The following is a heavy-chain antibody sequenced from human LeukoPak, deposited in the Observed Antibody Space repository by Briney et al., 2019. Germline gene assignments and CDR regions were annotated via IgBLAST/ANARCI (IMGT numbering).Heavy chain of an antibody. D-gene: IGHD6-13*01. CDR2: IYYSGST. Sequence: SETLSLTCTVSGGSISSYYWSWIRQPPGKGLEWIGYIYYSGSTNYNPSLKSRVTISVDTSKNQFSLKVSSVTAADTAAYYCARAEGSSWYTRTWFDPWGQGTLVTVSS. J-gene: IGHJ5*02. CDR3: ARAEGSSWYTRTWFDP. CDR1: GGSISSYY. V-gene: IGHV4-59*01.